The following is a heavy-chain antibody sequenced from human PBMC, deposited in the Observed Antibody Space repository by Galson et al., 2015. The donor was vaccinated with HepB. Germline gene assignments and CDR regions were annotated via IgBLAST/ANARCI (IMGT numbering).Heavy chain of an antibody. V-gene: IGHV3-23*01. CDR1: GFTFNLYA. CDR3: AKVQYYYDSSGYLSAFDI. D-gene: IGHD3-22*01. Sequence: SLRLSCAASGFTFNLYAMTWVRQAPGKGLEWVSAISGSGGSTYYADSVKGRFTISRDNSKNTLYLQMNSLRAEDTAVYYCAKVQYYYDSSGYLSAFDIWGQGTMVTVSS. J-gene: IGHJ3*02. CDR2: ISGSGGST.